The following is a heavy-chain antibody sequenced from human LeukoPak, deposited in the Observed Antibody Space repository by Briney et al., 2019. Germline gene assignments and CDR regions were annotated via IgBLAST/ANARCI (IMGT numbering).Heavy chain of an antibody. CDR3: ARGRLAFRAYYFDY. J-gene: IGHJ4*02. Sequence: SETLSLTCTVSGGSISSSSYYWGWIRQPPGKGLEWIGRIYYSGSTYYNPSLKSRVTISVDTSKNQFSLKLSSVTAADTAVYYCARGRLAFRAYYFDYWGQGTLVTVSS. V-gene: IGHV4-39*07. D-gene: IGHD2-21*01. CDR1: GGSISSSSYY. CDR2: IYYSGST.